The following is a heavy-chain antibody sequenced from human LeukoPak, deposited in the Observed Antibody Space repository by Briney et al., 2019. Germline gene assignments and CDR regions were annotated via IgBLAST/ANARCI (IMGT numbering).Heavy chain of an antibody. CDR2: ISHDGSNT. CDR1: GFTFRYYG. Sequence: PGGSLRLSCAASGFTFRYYGMHWVRQAPGKGLEWVAVISHDGSNTYYVDSVKGRFTISRDNSKNTLSLQMNSLRAEDTAVYFCAKDGSGNFWENSYMDVWGKGTTVTVSS. J-gene: IGHJ6*03. V-gene: IGHV3-30*18. CDR3: AKDGSGNFWENSYMDV. D-gene: IGHD6-25*01.